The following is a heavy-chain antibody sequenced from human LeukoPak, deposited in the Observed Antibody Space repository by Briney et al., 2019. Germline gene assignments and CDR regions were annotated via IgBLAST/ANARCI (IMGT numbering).Heavy chain of an antibody. D-gene: IGHD3-10*01. Sequence: ASVKVSCKASGGIFSSYAINWVRQAPGQGLEWMGWISAYNGDTNYAQKLQDRVTMTTDTSTSTAFMELRSLRSDDTAVFYCARGGYYGSGSFPDYWGQGTLVTVSS. CDR2: ISAYNGDT. CDR3: ARGGYYGSGSFPDY. J-gene: IGHJ4*02. CDR1: GGIFSSYA. V-gene: IGHV1-18*01.